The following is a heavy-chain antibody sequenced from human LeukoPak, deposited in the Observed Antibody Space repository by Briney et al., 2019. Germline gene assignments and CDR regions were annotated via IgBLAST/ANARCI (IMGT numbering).Heavy chain of an antibody. CDR2: INDDGRAT. CDR1: GFTFSNYW. D-gene: IGHD1-26*01. J-gene: IGHJ6*03. Sequence: GSLRLSCAASGFTFSNYWMHWVRQVPGKGLVWVSRINDDGRATFYADSVKARFTISRDNSKNTLYLQMNSLSADDTAVYYCARDKLRGSAGNYYYMDVWGKGTTVTVSS. V-gene: IGHV3-74*01. CDR3: ARDKLRGSAGNYYYMDV.